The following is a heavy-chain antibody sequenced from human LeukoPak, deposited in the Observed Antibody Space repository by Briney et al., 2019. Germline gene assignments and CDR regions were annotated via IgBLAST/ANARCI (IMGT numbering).Heavy chain of an antibody. J-gene: IGHJ6*02. Sequence: GGSLRLSCAASGFTFSSYWMSWVRQAPGKGLEWVANIKQDGSEKYYVDSVKGRFTISRDNAKNSLYLQMNILRAEDTAVYYCARARRPYYYYGMDVWGQGTTVTVSS. CDR3: ARARRPYYYYGMDV. V-gene: IGHV3-7*03. CDR1: GFTFSSYW. CDR2: IKQDGSEK.